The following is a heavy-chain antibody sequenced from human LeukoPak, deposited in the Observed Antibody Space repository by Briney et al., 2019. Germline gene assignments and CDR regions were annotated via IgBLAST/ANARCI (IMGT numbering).Heavy chain of an antibody. CDR2: IYYSGST. Sequence: PSETLSLTCTVSGASISSYYWSWIRQPPGKGLEWIGYIYYSGSTNYNPSLKSRVTISVDTSKNQFFLKLSSVTAADTAVYYCARGKNGFDPWGQGTLVTVSS. CDR1: GASISSYY. CDR3: ARGKNGFDP. J-gene: IGHJ5*02. V-gene: IGHV4-59*01.